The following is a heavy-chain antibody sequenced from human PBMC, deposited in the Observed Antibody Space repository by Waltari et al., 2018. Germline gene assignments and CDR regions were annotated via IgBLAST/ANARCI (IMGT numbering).Heavy chain of an antibody. CDR2: IYYSGST. J-gene: IGHJ4*02. V-gene: IGHV4-39*07. Sequence: QVQLQESGPGLVKPSGTLSLTCAVSGGSISSSSYYWGWIRQPPGKGLEWIGSIYYSGSTYYNPSLKSRVTISVDTSKNQFSLKLSSVTAADTAVYYCARDNPIAAAEDYYFDYWGQGTLVTVSS. D-gene: IGHD6-13*01. CDR1: GGSISSSSYY. CDR3: ARDNPIAAAEDYYFDY.